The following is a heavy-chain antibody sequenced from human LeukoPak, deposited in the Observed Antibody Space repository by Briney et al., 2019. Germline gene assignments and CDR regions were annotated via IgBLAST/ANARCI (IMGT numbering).Heavy chain of an antibody. V-gene: IGHV3-23*01. CDR1: GFTFSSYA. Sequence: PGGSLRLSFAASGFTFSSYAMRWVRQAPGKGLGLVSAISGSGGSTSYADSVRGRFTISRANSKNPLYLQMNRLRAEVTAVYYCAKTVEGIAAAGTSHWGQGTLVTVSS. J-gene: IGHJ4*02. CDR3: AKTVEGIAAAGTSH. CDR2: ISGSGGST. D-gene: IGHD6-13*01.